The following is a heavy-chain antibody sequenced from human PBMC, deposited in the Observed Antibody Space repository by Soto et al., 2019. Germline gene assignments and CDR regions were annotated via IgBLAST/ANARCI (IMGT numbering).Heavy chain of an antibody. CDR1: GFTFDHYA. CDR2: DSWNSGSI. Sequence: EVQLVESGGGWVQPGRSLRLSCAASGFTFDHYAMHWVRQPPGKGLVWVSGDSWNSGSIVYADFVKGRFTISRDNAKNSLYLQLHSLRDEDTALYSCAKVNDDGDYVVFPHDGFDIWGQGTMVTVSS. CDR3: AKVNDDGDYVVFPHDGFDI. J-gene: IGHJ3*02. D-gene: IGHD4-17*01. V-gene: IGHV3-9*01.